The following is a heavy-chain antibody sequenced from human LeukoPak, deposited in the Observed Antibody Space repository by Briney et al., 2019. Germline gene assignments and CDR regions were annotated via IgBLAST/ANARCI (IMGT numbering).Heavy chain of an antibody. CDR2: IYYSGST. V-gene: IGHV4-39*01. CDR3: ARHVITGFRDGYNA. CDR1: GGSISSGSYS. J-gene: IGHJ5*02. D-gene: IGHD5-24*01. Sequence: SETLSLTSTVSGGSISSGSYSWGWIRQPQGKGLEWIGSIYYSGSTYSNPSLKSRVTISVDTSKNQFSLKLSSVTAADTAVYYCARHVITGFRDGYNAWGQGTLVTVSS.